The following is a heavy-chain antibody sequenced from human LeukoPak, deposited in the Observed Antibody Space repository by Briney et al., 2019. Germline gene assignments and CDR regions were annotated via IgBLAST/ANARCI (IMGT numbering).Heavy chain of an antibody. V-gene: IGHV3-30-3*01. CDR3: ARAAGSGAYQFDY. Sequence: GGSLRLSCAASGFTFSSYAMHWVRQAPGKGLEWVAVISYDGSNKYYADSVKGRFTISRDNSKNTLYLQMNSLRAEDTAVYFCARAAGSGAYQFDYWGQGTLVTVSS. J-gene: IGHJ4*02. CDR1: GFTFSSYA. D-gene: IGHD3-3*01. CDR2: ISYDGSNK.